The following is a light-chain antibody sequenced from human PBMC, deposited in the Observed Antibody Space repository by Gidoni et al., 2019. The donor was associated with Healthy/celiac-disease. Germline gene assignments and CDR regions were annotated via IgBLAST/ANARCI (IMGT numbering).Light chain of an antibody. V-gene: IGLV3-19*01. CDR3: TSRDSSGNHHVV. CDR1: SLRSYY. Sequence: RITCQGDSLRSYYASWYQQKPGQAPVLVIYGKNNRPSGIPDRFSGSSSGNTASLTITGAQAEDEADYYCTSRDSSGNHHVVFGGGTKLTVL. J-gene: IGLJ2*01. CDR2: GKN.